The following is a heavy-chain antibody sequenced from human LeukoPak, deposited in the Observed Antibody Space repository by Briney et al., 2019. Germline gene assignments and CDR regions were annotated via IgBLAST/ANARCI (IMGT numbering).Heavy chain of an antibody. V-gene: IGHV1-2*02. D-gene: IGHD3-22*01. CDR3: ARVSLDESSGYHQRPYWYFDL. J-gene: IGHJ2*01. CDR2: INPNSGGT. CDR1: GYTFTGYY. Sequence: ASVKVSCKASGYTFTGYYMHWVRQAPGQGLEWMGWINPNSGGTNYAQKFQGRVTMTRDTSISTAYMELSRLRSDDTAVYYCARVSLDESSGYHQRPYWYFDLWGRGTLVTVSS.